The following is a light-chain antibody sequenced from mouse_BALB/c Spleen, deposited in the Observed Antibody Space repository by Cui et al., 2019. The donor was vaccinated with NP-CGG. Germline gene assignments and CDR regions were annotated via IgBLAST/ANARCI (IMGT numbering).Light chain of an antibody. CDR1: NGAVTTSNY. CDR2: GTN. V-gene: IGLV1*01. CDR3: ALWYSNHWV. Sequence: QAVLTQESALTTSPGETVTLTCRSSNGAVTTSNYANWVQEKPDHLFNGLIGGTNNRAPGVPARFSGSLIGDKAALTITGAQTEDEAIYFCALWYSNHWVFGGGTKLTVL. J-gene: IGLJ1*01.